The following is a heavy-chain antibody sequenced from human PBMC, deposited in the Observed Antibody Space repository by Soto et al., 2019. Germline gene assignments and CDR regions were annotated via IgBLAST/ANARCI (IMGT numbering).Heavy chain of an antibody. CDR3: ARVFGIAAAGTGHYYYYGMDV. D-gene: IGHD6-13*01. CDR2: INPSGGST. V-gene: IGHV1-46*01. CDR1: GYTFTSYY. J-gene: IGHJ6*02. Sequence: ASVKVSCKASGYTFTSYYMHWVRQAPGQGLEWMGIINPSGGSTSYAQKFQGRVTMTRDTSTSTVYMELSSLRSEDTAVYYCARVFGIAAAGTGHYYYYGMDVWGQGTTVTVSS.